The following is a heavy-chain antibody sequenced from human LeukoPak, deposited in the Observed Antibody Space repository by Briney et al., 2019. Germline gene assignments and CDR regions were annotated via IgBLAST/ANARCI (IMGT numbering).Heavy chain of an antibody. CDR1: GFTFDDYG. CDR3: ARIFLQYGDYGRASFDP. CDR2: INWNGGST. V-gene: IGHV3-20*04. J-gene: IGHJ5*02. D-gene: IGHD4-17*01. Sequence: GGSLRLSCAASGFTFDDYGMSWVRQAPGKGLEWVSGINWNGGSTGYADSVKGRFTISRDNAKNSLYLQMNSLRAEDTALYYCARIFLQYGDYGRASFDPWGQGTLVTVSS.